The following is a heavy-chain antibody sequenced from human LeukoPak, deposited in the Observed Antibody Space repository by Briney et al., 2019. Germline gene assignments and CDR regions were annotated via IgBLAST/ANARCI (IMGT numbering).Heavy chain of an antibody. J-gene: IGHJ5*01. V-gene: IGHV3-23*01. CDR1: GFTLSSYA. CDR3: AKDRHAPGRYCSSTSCFPFDS. CDR2: ISDSGNT. D-gene: IGHD2-2*01. Sequence: GGSLRLSCAASGFTLSSYAMSWVRQAPGKGLEWVSAISDSGNTYHADSVKGRFTISRDNTKNTLYLQMNSLRAEDTAVYYCAKDRHAPGRYCSSTSCFPFDSWGQGPLVTVSS.